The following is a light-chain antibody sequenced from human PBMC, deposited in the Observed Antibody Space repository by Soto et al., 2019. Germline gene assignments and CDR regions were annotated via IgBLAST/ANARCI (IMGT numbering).Light chain of an antibody. V-gene: IGKV1-39*01. CDR3: QQSYSTPLIT. CDR2: AAS. J-gene: IGKJ5*01. CDR1: QSISSY. Sequence: DLQMTQSPSSLSASVGDRVTITCRASQSISSYLNWYQQKPGKAPKLLIYAASSLQIGVPSRFSGSGSGTDFPLTISSLQPEDFATYYCQQSYSTPLITFGQGTRLEIK.